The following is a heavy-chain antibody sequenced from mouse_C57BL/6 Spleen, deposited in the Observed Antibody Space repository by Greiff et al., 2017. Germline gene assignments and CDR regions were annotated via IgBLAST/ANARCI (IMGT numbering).Heavy chain of an antibody. CDR3: ARESGNGFAY. D-gene: IGHD1-3*01. V-gene: IGHV1-81*01. Sequence: VQLQESGAELARPGASVKLSCKASGYTFTSYGISWVKQRTGQGLEWIGEIYPRSGNTYYNEKFKGKATLTADKSSSTAYMELRSLTSEDSAVYFCARESGNGFAYWGQGTLVTVSA. J-gene: IGHJ3*01. CDR2: IYPRSGNT. CDR1: GYTFTSYG.